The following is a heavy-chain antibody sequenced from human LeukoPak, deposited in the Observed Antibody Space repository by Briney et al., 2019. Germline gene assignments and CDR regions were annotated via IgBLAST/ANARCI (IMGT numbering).Heavy chain of an antibody. V-gene: IGHV4-31*03. CDR2: IYYSGST. CDR1: GGSISSGGYY. Sequence: SETLSLTCTVSGGSISSGGYYWSWIRQHPGKGLEWIGYIYYSGSTYYNPSLKSRVTISVDTSKNQFSLKLSSVTAADTAVYYYARDPTSAFDIWGQGTMDTVSS. J-gene: IGHJ3*02. CDR3: ARDPTSAFDI.